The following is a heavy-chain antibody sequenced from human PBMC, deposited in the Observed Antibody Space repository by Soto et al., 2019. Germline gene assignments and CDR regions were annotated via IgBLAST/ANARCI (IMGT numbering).Heavy chain of an antibody. Sequence: QVQLVQSGAEVKKPGASVKVSCKASGYTFTSYGISWVRQAPGQGLEWMGWISAYNGNTNSAQKLQGRVTMTTDTSTSTAYMELRSLRSDDTAVYYCAGTVTTFSYYYYYMDVWGKGTTVTVSS. CDR2: ISAYNGNT. CDR1: GYTFTSYG. V-gene: IGHV1-18*01. CDR3: AGTVTTFSYYYYYMDV. J-gene: IGHJ6*03. D-gene: IGHD4-17*01.